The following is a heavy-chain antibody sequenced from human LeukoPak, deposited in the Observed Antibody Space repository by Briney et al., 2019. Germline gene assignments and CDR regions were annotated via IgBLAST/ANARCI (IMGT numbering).Heavy chain of an antibody. Sequence: GGSLRLSCAASGFTFSSYGIHWVRQAPGKGLEWVAVISYGGSNKYYADSVKGRFTISRDNSKNTLYLQMNSLRAEDTAVYYCAKDRGYSYGGDFDYWGQGTLVTVSS. CDR2: ISYGGSNK. D-gene: IGHD5-18*01. J-gene: IGHJ4*02. V-gene: IGHV3-30*18. CDR1: GFTFSSYG. CDR3: AKDRGYSYGGDFDY.